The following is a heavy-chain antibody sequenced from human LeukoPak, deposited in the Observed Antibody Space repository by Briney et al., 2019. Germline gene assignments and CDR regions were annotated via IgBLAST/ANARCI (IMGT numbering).Heavy chain of an antibody. D-gene: IGHD2-2*01. V-gene: IGHV5-10-1*01. Sequence: PGESLKISCKGSGYSFTTYWIGWVRQMPGKGLEWMGRIDPSDSYTNYSPSFQGHVTISADKSISTAYLQWSSLKASDTAMYYCARHSISSTSWGSFDPWGQGTLVTVSS. CDR2: IDPSDSYT. CDR3: ARHSISSTSWGSFDP. J-gene: IGHJ5*02. CDR1: GYSFTTYW.